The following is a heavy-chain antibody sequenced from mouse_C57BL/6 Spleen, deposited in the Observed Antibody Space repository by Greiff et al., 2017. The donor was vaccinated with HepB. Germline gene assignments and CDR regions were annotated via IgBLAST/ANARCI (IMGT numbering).Heavy chain of an antibody. D-gene: IGHD2-1*01. CDR1: GYTFTSYW. CDR3: ARGIYGKPWFAY. V-gene: IGHV1-61*01. Sequence: VQLKQPGAELVRPGSSVKLSCKASGYTFTSYWMDWVKQRPGQGLEWIGNIYPSDSETHYNQKFKDKATLTVDKSSSTAYMQLSSLTSEDSAVYYCARGIYGKPWFAYWGQGTLVTVSA. CDR2: IYPSDSET. J-gene: IGHJ3*01.